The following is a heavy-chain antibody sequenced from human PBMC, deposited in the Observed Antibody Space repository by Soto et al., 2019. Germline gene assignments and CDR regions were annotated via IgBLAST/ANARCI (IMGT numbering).Heavy chain of an antibody. CDR2: IIPIFGTA. Sequence: QVQLVQSGAEVKKPGSSVKVSCKASGGTFSSYAISWVRQAPGQGLEWMGGIIPIFGTANYAQKFQGRVRFTAVESTRPAYMELCSLRSENTDVYYCTRQGSSGYYYVIDAIDIWGQGTMVTVSS. V-gene: IGHV1-69*12. D-gene: IGHD3-22*01. J-gene: IGHJ3*02. CDR1: GGTFSSYA. CDR3: TRQGSSGYYYVIDAIDI.